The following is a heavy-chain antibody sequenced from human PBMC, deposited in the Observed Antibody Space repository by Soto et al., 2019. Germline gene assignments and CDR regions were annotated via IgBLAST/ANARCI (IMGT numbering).Heavy chain of an antibody. D-gene: IGHD4-17*01. CDR3: ARHGDYYYYGMDV. J-gene: IGHJ6*02. CDR2: IYYSGST. CDR1: GGSISSYY. V-gene: IGHV4-59*01. Sequence: SETLSLTCTVSGGSISSYYWSWIRQPPGKGLEWIGYIYYSGSTNYNPSLKSRVTISVDTSKNQFSLKLSSVTAADTAVYYCARHGDYYYYGMDVWGQGTTVTSP.